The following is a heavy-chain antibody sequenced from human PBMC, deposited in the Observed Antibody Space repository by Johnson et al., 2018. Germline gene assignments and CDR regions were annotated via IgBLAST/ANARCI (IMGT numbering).Heavy chain of an antibody. J-gene: IGHJ6*02. CDR3: ASEMGIIRANYYNYGRDV. Sequence: VQLVESGAEVKKPGSSVKVSCKASGGTFSSYAISWVRQAPGQGLEWMGGIIPIFGTANYAQKFQGRVTMTRNTSISTAYMELSSLGSEDTAVYYCASEMGIIRANYYNYGRDVWGQGTTVTVSS. V-gene: IGHV1-69*06. CDR1: GGTFSSYA. CDR2: IIPIFGTA. D-gene: IGHD3-3*01.